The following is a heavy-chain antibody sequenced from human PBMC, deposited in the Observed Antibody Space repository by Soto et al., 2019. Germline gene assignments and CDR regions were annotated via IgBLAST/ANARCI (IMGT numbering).Heavy chain of an antibody. CDR1: GVSFDGYY. J-gene: IGHJ4*02. Sequence: PSATLSLTCAFYGVSFDGYYWGWIRQPPGKGLDWIGSIYHSGSTYYNPSLKSRVTISVDTSKNRFSLKMSSVTAADTAVYYCARLRQLGELDYWGQGTLVTVSS. V-gene: IGHV4-38-2*01. CDR3: ARLRQLGELDY. D-gene: IGHD1-1*01. CDR2: IYHSGST.